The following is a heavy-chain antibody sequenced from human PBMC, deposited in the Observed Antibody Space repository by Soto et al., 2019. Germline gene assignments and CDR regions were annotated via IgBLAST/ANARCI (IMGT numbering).Heavy chain of an antibody. CDR3: AKANWIQPDYWYFDL. V-gene: IGHV3-23*01. D-gene: IGHD5-18*01. Sequence: DVHLLESGGGILQPGGSLRLSCAASGFSFNTYAMTWVRQAPGKGLEWVAGINSRGDKTYYSGSVEGRFTISRDNSKNTVFLQANSLRVEDTAIYYCAKANWIQPDYWYFDLWGRGTLVTVSS. J-gene: IGHJ2*01. CDR2: INSRGDKT. CDR1: GFSFNTYA.